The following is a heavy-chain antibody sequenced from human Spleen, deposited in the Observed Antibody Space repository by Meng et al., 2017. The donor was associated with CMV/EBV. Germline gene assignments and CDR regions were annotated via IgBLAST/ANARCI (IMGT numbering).Heavy chain of an antibody. J-gene: IGHJ6*02. CDR1: GYTFTGYH. CDR3: ASGRGSSWYVHYYGMDV. Sequence: ASVKVSCKAFGYTFTGYHMHWVRQAPGQGLEWMGWINPNSGGTNYAQKFQGRVTMTRDTSISTDYMELSRLRSDDTAVYYCASGRGSSWYVHYYGMDVWGQGTTVTVSS. V-gene: IGHV1-2*02. D-gene: IGHD6-13*01. CDR2: INPNSGGT.